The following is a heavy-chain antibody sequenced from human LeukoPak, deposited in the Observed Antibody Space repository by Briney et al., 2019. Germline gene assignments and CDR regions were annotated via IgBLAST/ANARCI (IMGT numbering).Heavy chain of an antibody. CDR1: GYTFTGYH. J-gene: IGHJ4*02. CDR3: ERDYCSSTSCLFDY. D-gene: IGHD2-2*01. CDR2: INPNSGDT. V-gene: IGHV1-2*06. Sequence: GASVKVSCKASGYTFTGYHMHWVRQAPGQGLEWMGRINPNSGDTNYAQKFQGRVTMTRDTSISTAYVELSRMRSDDTAVYYCERDYCSSTSCLFDYWGQGTLVTVSS.